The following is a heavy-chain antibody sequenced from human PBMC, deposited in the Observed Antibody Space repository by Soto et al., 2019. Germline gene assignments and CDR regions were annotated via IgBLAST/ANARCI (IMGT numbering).Heavy chain of an antibody. V-gene: IGHV1-69*05. Sequence: SVKVSCKASGGTFSSYAISWVRQAPGQGLEWMGGIIPIFGTANYAQKFQGRVTITKNTSASTAYMELSSLRSEDTAVYYCARGPLRNWFDPWGQGTLVTVSS. CDR1: GGTFSSYA. CDR2: IIPIFGTA. J-gene: IGHJ5*02. CDR3: ARGPLRNWFDP. D-gene: IGHD5-12*01.